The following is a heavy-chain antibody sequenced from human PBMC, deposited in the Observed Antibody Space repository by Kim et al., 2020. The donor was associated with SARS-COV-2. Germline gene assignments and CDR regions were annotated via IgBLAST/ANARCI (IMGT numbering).Heavy chain of an antibody. CDR3: ARHDSNSKDAFDI. Sequence: FNPSLKGRGTIPVDTSKNRFSLRLTSVTAADTSVYFCARHDSNSKDAFDIWGQGTMVTVSS. D-gene: IGHD1-7*01. J-gene: IGHJ3*02. V-gene: IGHV4-39*01.